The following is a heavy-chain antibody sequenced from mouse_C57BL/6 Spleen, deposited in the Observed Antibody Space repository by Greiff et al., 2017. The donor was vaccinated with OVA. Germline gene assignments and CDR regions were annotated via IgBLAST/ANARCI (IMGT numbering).Heavy chain of an antibody. J-gene: IGHJ1*03. V-gene: IGHV8-12*01. CDR2: IYWDDDK. Sequence: QVTLKVSGPGILQSSQTLSLTCSFSGFSLSTSGMGVSWIRQPSGKGLEWLAHIYWDDDKRYNPSLKSRLTISKDTSRNQVFLKITSVDTADTATYYGARRVYYDYDVGWYFDVWGTGTTVTVSS. D-gene: IGHD2-4*01. CDR3: ARRVYYDYDVGWYFDV. CDR1: GFSLSTSGMG.